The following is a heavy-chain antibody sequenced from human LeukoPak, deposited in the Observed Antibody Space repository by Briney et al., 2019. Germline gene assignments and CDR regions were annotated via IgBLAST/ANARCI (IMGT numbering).Heavy chain of an antibody. J-gene: IGHJ3*02. D-gene: IGHD6-13*01. CDR2: ISSGSSYT. CDR3: ARDDQGSSWYLGHSDAFDI. CDR1: GFTFSSYS. V-gene: IGHV3-21*01. Sequence: PGGSLRLSCAASGFTFSSYSMNRVRQAPGKGLEWVSSISSGSSYTYYGDSVKGRFTISRDNTKKSLYLQMNSLRAEDTAVYYCARDDQGSSWYLGHSDAFDIWGQGTMVTVSS.